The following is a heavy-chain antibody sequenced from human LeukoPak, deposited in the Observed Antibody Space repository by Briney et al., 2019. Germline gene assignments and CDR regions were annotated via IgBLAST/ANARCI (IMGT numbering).Heavy chain of an antibody. CDR1: GYTFTSYD. J-gene: IGHJ6*02. CDR3: ARVGRDDSSGYRPYYYYGMDV. D-gene: IGHD3-22*01. Sequence: GASVKVSCKASGYTFTSYDINWVRQATGQGLEWMGRIIPILGIANYAQKFQGRVTITADKSTSTAYMELSSLRSEDTAVYYCARVGRDDSSGYRPYYYYGMDVWGQGTTVTVSS. V-gene: IGHV1-69*04. CDR2: IIPILGIA.